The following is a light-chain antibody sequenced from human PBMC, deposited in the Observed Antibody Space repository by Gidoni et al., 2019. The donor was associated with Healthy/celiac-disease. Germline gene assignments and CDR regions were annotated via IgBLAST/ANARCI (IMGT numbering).Light chain of an antibody. J-gene: IGKJ1*01. CDR3: QQYGSSPRT. V-gene: IGKV3-20*01. Sequence: GERATLSCRASQSVSSSYLAWYQQKPGQAPRLLIYGASSRATGIPDRFSGSGSGTDFTLTISRLEPEDFAVYYCQQYGSSPRTFGQGTKVEIK. CDR1: QSVSSSY. CDR2: GAS.